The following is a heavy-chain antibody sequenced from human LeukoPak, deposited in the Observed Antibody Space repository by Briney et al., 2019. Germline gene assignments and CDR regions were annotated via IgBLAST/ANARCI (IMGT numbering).Heavy chain of an antibody. V-gene: IGHV3-48*01. CDR2: ISSSSSTI. J-gene: IGHJ4*02. CDR1: GFTFSSYS. Sequence: HPGGSLRLSCAASGFTFSSYSINWVRQAPGKGLEWVSYISSSSSTIYYADSVKGRFTISRDNAKNSLYLQMNSLRAEDTAVYYCARAGVQQQLVPVYFDYWGQGTLVTVSS. D-gene: IGHD6-13*01. CDR3: ARAGVQQQLVPVYFDY.